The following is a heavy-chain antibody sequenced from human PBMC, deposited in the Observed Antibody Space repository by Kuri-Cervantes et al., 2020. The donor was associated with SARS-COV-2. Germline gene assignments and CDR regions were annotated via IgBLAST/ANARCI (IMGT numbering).Heavy chain of an antibody. CDR3: ASNLSGYPEYDY. V-gene: IGHV3-13*03. Sequence: GESLKISCAACGFTFSSYDMHWVRQATGKGLEWVSAIGTAGDTYYPGSVKGQFTISRENAKNSLYLQMNSLRAGDTAVYYCASNLSGYPEYDYWGQGTLVTVSS. J-gene: IGHJ4*02. CDR1: GFTFSSYD. D-gene: IGHD3-22*01. CDR2: IGTAGDT.